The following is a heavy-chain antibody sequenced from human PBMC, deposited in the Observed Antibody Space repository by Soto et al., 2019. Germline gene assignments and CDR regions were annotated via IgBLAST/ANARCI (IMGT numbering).Heavy chain of an antibody. CDR3: ARDVRATYDFWSVDWFDP. V-gene: IGHV1-18*01. CDR2: ISAYNRNT. Sequence: QVQLVQSGAEVKKPGASVKVSCKASGYTFINYGISWVRQAPGQGLEWMGWISAYNRNTNYAQKLQGRVTMTTDTSKSTAYMELRSLRSDGTAVYYCARDVRATYDFWSVDWFDPWGQGTLVKVSS. D-gene: IGHD3-3*01. J-gene: IGHJ5*02. CDR1: GYTFINYG.